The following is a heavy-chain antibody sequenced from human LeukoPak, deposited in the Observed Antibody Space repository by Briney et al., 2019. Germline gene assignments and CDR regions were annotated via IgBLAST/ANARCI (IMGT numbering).Heavy chain of an antibody. V-gene: IGHV3-23*01. CDR3: AKDTASHCGGDCYSSYYFDY. D-gene: IGHD2-21*02. J-gene: IGHJ4*02. CDR2: ISGSGGST. CDR1: GFTFSSYA. Sequence: PGGSLRLSCAASGFTFSSYAMSWVRQAPGKGLEWVSAISGSGGSTYYADSVKGRLTISRDNSKNTLYLQMNSLRAEDTAVYYCAKDTASHCGGDCYSSYYFDYWGQGTLVTVSS.